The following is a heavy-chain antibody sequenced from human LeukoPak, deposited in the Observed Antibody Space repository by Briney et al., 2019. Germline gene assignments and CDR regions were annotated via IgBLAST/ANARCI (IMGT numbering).Heavy chain of an antibody. CDR3: ARGIAVAGRTYYFDY. V-gene: IGHV4-34*01. CDR1: GGSFSGYY. J-gene: IGHJ4*02. Sequence: SETLSLTCAVYGGSFSGYYWSWIRQPPGKGLEWIGEINHSGSTNYNPSLKSRVTISVDTSKNQFSLKLSSVTAADTAVYYCARGIAVAGRTYYFDYWGQGTLVTVSS. CDR2: INHSGST. D-gene: IGHD6-19*01.